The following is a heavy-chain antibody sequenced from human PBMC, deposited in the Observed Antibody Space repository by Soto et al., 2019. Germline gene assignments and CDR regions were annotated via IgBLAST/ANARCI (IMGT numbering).Heavy chain of an antibody. CDR1: GGSISSGDYY. CDR3: ARMYSSSWYGYYYYYYGMDV. CDR2: IYYSGST. D-gene: IGHD6-13*01. J-gene: IGHJ6*02. Sequence: SETLSLTCTVSGGSISSGDYYWSWIRQPPGKGLEWSGYIYYSGSTYYNPSLKSRVTISVDTSKNQFSLKLSSVTAADTAVYYCARMYSSSWYGYYYYYYGMDVWGQGTTVTVSS. V-gene: IGHV4-30-4*01.